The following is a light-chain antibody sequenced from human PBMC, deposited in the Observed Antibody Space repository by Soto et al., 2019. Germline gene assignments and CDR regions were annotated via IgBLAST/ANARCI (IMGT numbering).Light chain of an antibody. CDR1: QSISTY. CDR2: AAS. J-gene: IGKJ1*01. CDR3: QPSYSTPWT. V-gene: IGKV1-39*01. Sequence: DIQMTQSPSSLSASVGDRVTITCRASQSISTYLNWYQQKPGKAPKLLIYAASSLQSGVPSRFSGSGSGTDFTLTIPSLQPEDFATYYCQPSYSTPWTFGQGTKVDIK.